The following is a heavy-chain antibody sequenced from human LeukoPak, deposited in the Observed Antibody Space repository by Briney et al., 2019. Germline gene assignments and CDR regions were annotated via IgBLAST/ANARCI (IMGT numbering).Heavy chain of an antibody. CDR1: GFTFSSYW. CDR2: TKQDGSEK. D-gene: IGHD5-18*01. V-gene: IGHV3-7*01. CDR3: ARQGGYSFPRYYFDY. J-gene: IGHJ4*02. Sequence: GGSLRLSCAASGFTFSSYWMSWVRQAPGKGLEWVANTKQDGSEKYYVDSVKGRFTISRDNAKNSLYLQMNSLRAEDTAVYYCARQGGYSFPRYYFDYWGQGTLVTVSS.